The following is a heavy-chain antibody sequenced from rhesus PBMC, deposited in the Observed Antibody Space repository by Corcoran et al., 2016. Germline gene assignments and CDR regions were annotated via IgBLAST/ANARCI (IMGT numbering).Heavy chain of an antibody. CDR2: IYGGSGST. J-gene: IGHJ4*01. D-gene: IGHD6-13*01. CDR1: GGSISGYYF. V-gene: IGHV4S7*01. Sequence: QVQLKESGPGVVKPSETLSRTFAVSGGSISGYYFWSWIRQPPGKGLEWIGYIYGGSGSTSYNPSLKNRVTISKDTSKNQFSLKLSSVTAADTAVYYCAREGMIAAGPFDFWGQGVLVTVSS. CDR3: AREGMIAAGPFDF.